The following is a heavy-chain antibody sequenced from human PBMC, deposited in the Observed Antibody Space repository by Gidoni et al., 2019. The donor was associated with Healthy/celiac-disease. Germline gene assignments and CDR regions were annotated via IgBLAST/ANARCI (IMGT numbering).Heavy chain of an antibody. CDR2: ISSSSSYI. V-gene: IGHV3-21*01. D-gene: IGHD6-13*01. J-gene: IGHJ5*02. CDR3: ARDLVAAAGTWWFDP. CDR1: GFTFSSYT. Sequence: EVLLVESGGGLVKPGGSLRLSCAASGFTFSSYTMNWVRQAPGKGLEWVSSISSSSSYIYYADSVKGRFTISRDNAKNSLYLQMNSLRAEDTAVYYCARDLVAAAGTWWFDPWGQGTLVTVSS.